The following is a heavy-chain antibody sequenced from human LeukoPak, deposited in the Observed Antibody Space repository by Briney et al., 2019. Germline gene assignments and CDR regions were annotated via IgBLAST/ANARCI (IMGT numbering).Heavy chain of an antibody. Sequence: PSETLSLTCTVSGASISSGGYYWHWVRQPPGRGLEWIGYIYYSRSTSYSPSLTSRLTISVDTSKNQFSLKLSSVTAADTAVYYCARDGYNSGYFDYWGQGTLVTVSS. V-gene: IGHV4-30-4*01. CDR2: IYYSRST. CDR3: ARDGYNSGYFDY. J-gene: IGHJ4*02. D-gene: IGHD5-24*01. CDR1: GASISSGGYY.